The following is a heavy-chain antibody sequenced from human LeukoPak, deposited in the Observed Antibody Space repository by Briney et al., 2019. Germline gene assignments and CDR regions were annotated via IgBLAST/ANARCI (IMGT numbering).Heavy chain of an antibody. V-gene: IGHV3-30*04. CDR3: AKDSSSGAADYYFDY. CDR1: GFTFSSYA. J-gene: IGHJ4*02. Sequence: GGSLRLSCAASGFTFSSYAMHWVRQAPGKGLEWVAVISYDGRNKYHSDSVKGRFTISRDNSKNTLYLQMNSLRAEDTAVYYCAKDSSSGAADYYFDYWGQGTLVTVSS. CDR2: ISYDGRNK. D-gene: IGHD1-26*01.